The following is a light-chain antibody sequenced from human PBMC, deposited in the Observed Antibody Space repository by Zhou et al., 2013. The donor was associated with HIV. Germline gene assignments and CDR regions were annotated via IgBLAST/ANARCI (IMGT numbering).Light chain of an antibody. J-gene: IGKJ5*01. CDR1: QSVSNY. CDR3: QQRSNWPAIT. CDR2: DAS. Sequence: EIVLTQSPATLSLSPGNTATLSCRASQSVSNYLAWYQQKPGQAPRLLIYDASNRATGIPARFSGSGSGTDFTLTINSLEPEDFAVYYCQQRSNWPAITFGQGHDWRLN. V-gene: IGKV3-11*01.